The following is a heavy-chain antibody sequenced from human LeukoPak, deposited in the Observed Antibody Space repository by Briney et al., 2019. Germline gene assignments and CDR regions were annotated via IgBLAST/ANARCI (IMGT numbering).Heavy chain of an antibody. Sequence: PGGSLRLSCAASGFTFSSCAMSWVRQAPGKGLEWVSAISGSGGSTYYADSVKGRFTISRDNSKNTLYLQMNSLRAEDTAVYYCAKDRYSSFTRDAFGIWGQGTMVTVSS. V-gene: IGHV3-23*01. CDR3: AKDRYSSFTRDAFGI. CDR2: ISGSGGST. CDR1: GFTFSSCA. J-gene: IGHJ3*02. D-gene: IGHD5-12*01.